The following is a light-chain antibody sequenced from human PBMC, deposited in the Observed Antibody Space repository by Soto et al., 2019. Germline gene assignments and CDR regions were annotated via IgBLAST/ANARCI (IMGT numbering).Light chain of an antibody. CDR2: FGS. J-gene: IGKJ1*01. Sequence: DIVMTQSPLSLPVTPGEPASISCSSSQSLLQRNGYNYLDWYLQKPGQSPQLLIYFGSYRASGVPDRFSGSGSGKDFTLKIRRVEAEDVGVYYCMQAQQTPPTFGQGTKVEIK. V-gene: IGKV2-28*01. CDR3: MQAQQTPPT. CDR1: QSLLQRNGYNY.